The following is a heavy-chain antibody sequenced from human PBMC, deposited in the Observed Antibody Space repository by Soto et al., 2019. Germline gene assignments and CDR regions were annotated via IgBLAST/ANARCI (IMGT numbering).Heavy chain of an antibody. D-gene: IGHD6-19*01. CDR2: INPSGGST. J-gene: IGHJ4*02. V-gene: IGHV1-46*01. CDR3: ARSARAGRNLVEL. Sequence: ASVKVSRKAFGYTFTSYYIHCVLHAPGQGLEWMGIINPSGGSTSYAQKFQGRVTMTRDTSTSTVYMELSSLRSEDTAVYYCARSARAGRNLVELWGQGNLVTVTP. CDR1: GYTFTSYY.